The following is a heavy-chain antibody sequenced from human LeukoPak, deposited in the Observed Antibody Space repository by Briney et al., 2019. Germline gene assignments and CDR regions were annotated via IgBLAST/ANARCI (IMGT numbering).Heavy chain of an antibody. Sequence: PSETLSLTCTVSGGSISSSSYYWGWIRQPPGKGLEWIGSIYYSGSTYYNPSLKSRVTISVDTSKNQVSLKLSSVTAADTVVYYCAREVGSGSYFPYYMDVWGQGTTVTVSS. D-gene: IGHD3-10*01. J-gene: IGHJ6*03. V-gene: IGHV4-39*02. CDR1: GGSISSSSYY. CDR3: AREVGSGSYFPYYMDV. CDR2: IYYSGST.